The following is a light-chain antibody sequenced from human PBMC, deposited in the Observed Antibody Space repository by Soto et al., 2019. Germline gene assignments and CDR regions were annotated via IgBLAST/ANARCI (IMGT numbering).Light chain of an antibody. CDR2: DAS. J-gene: IGKJ5*01. Sequence: QMTQSACTLAPSVVERVTITCRASQTISSWLAWYQQKPGKAPKLLIYDASSLESGVPSRFSGSGSGTEFTLTISSLQPEDLATYDCQQSKSYSPITVGQGKRREIK. CDR3: QQSKSYSPIT. V-gene: IGKV1-5*01. CDR1: QTISSW.